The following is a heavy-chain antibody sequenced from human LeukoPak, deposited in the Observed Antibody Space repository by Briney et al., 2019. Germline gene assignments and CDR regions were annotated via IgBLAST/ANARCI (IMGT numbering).Heavy chain of an antibody. CDR1: GLTFHDYA. Sequence: EGSLRLSCVASGLTFHDYAMHWVRQAPGKGVEWVSLISADGGSTFYADSVRGRFSISRDNSKNSLYLQMNSLRTEDTAMYYCAKESGKFDYWGQGTLVAVSS. J-gene: IGHJ4*02. CDR3: AKESGKFDY. CDR2: ISADGGST. V-gene: IGHV3-43*02.